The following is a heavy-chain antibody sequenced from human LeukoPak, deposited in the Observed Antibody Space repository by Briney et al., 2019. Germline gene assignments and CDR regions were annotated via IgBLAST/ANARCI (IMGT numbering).Heavy chain of an antibody. V-gene: IGHV3-23*01. Sequence: PGGSLRLSCAASGFTFSSCAMSWVRQAPGKGLEWVSAISGSGGSTYYADSVKGRFTISRDNSKNTLYLQMNSLRAEDTAVYYCAKDLYYYDSSGYIPASHYFDYWGQGTLVTVSS. CDR2: ISGSGGST. J-gene: IGHJ4*02. CDR1: GFTFSSCA. D-gene: IGHD3-22*01. CDR3: AKDLYYYDSSGYIPASHYFDY.